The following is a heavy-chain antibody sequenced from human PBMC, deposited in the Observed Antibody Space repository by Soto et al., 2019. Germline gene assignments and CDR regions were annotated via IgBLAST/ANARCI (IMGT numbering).Heavy chain of an antibody. D-gene: IGHD3-16*02. Sequence: SETLSLTCTVSGGSISCSSYYWGWIRQPPGKGLEWIGSIYYSGSTYYNPSLKSRVIISVDTSKNQFSLKLSSVTAADTAVYYCARHCIQADYRLVPGYYGMDVWGQGTTVTVSS. J-gene: IGHJ6*02. CDR3: ARHCIQADYRLVPGYYGMDV. V-gene: IGHV4-39*01. CDR2: IYYSGST. CDR1: GGSISCSSYY.